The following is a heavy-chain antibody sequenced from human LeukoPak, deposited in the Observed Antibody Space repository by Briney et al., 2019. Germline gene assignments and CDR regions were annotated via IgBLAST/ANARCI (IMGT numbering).Heavy chain of an antibody. CDR2: IYTSGSP. D-gene: IGHD4-11*01. CDR3: AEDYGNYVLGY. V-gene: IGHV4-4*07. Sequence: SETLSLTCTVSAGSISSYYWSWIRQPAGKGLEWIGRIYTSGSPNYNPSLQSRVTMSVDTSKNQFSLKLTSVTAADTTVYYCAEDYGNYVLGYWGQGTLVTVSS. CDR1: AGSISSYY. J-gene: IGHJ4*02.